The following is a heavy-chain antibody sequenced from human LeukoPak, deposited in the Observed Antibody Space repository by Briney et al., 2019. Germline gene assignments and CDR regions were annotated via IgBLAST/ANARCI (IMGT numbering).Heavy chain of an antibody. CDR2: IKQDGSEK. CDR1: GFTFSSYS. D-gene: IGHD1-26*01. CDR3: ARAQTWDDFDY. Sequence: GGSLRLSCAASGFTFSSYSMNWVRQAPGKGLEWVANIKQDGSEKYYVDSVKGRFTISRDNAKNSLYLQMNSLRAEDTAVYYCARAQTWDDFDYWGQGTLVTVSS. J-gene: IGHJ4*02. V-gene: IGHV3-7*03.